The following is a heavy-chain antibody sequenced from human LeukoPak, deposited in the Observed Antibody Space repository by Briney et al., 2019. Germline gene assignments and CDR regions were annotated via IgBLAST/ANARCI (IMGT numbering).Heavy chain of an antibody. Sequence: GGSLRLCCAASGFTFSSYGMSWVRQAPGKGLEWVSAISGSGGSTYYADSVKGRFTISRDNPKNSLYLQMNSLRPEDTAVYYCARAANGGMGPTLYYYMDVWGKGTTVTVSS. CDR1: GFTFSSYG. D-gene: IGHD3-16*01. CDR3: ARAANGGMGPTLYYYMDV. J-gene: IGHJ6*03. CDR2: ISGSGGST. V-gene: IGHV3-23*01.